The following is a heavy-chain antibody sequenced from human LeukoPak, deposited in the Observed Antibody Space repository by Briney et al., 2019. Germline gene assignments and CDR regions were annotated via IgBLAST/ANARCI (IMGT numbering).Heavy chain of an antibody. V-gene: IGHV3-11*01. CDR3: ARDDVSRGYDFWSGSPTYYYGMDV. CDR1: GFTFSDYY. CDR2: ISSSGSTI. D-gene: IGHD3-3*01. J-gene: IGHJ6*02. Sequence: GGSLRLSCAASGFTFSDYYMSWIRQAPGKGLGWVSYISSSGSTIYYADSVKGRFTISRDNAKNSLYLQMNSLRAEDTAVYYCARDDVSRGYDFWSGSPTYYYGMDVWGQGTTVTVSS.